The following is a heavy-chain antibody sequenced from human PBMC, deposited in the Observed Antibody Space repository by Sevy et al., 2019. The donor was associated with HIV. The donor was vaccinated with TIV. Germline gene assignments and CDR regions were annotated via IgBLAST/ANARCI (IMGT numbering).Heavy chain of an antibody. D-gene: IGHD3-9*01. CDR2: IKSKTDGGTT. J-gene: IGHJ4*02. CDR1: GFTFSNAW. CDR3: TTDRYDILTGYGYFDY. Sequence: GGSLRLSCAASGFTFSNAWMSWVRQAPGKGLEWVGPIKSKTDGGTTEYAAPVKGRFTISRDDSKNTLYLQMNSLKTEDTAVYYCTTDRYDILTGYGYFDYWGQGTLVTVSS. V-gene: IGHV3-15*01.